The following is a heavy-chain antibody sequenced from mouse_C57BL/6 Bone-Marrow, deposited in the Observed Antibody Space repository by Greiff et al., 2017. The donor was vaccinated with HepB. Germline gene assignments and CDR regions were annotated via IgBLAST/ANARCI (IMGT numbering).Heavy chain of an antibody. D-gene: IGHD2-12*01. J-gene: IGHJ2*01. Sequence: QVQLQQSGAELVRPGPSVKMSCKASGYTFTNYWIGWAKQRPGHGLEWIGDIYPGGGYTNYNEKFKGKATLTADKSSSTAYMQFSSLTSEDSAIYYCARWDLRWGYFDYWGQGTTLTVSS. CDR2: IYPGGGYT. V-gene: IGHV1-63*01. CDR3: ARWDLRWGYFDY. CDR1: GYTFTNYW.